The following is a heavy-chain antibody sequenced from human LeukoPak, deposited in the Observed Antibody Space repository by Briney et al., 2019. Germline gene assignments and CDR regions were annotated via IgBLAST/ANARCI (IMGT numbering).Heavy chain of an antibody. CDR1: GFTFSSYS. CDR2: ISSSSSYI. V-gene: IGHV3-21*01. D-gene: IGHD6-13*01. CDR3: ARCLHTRLIDSSSCYGDY. Sequence: GGSLGLSCAASGFTFSSYSMNWVRQAPGKGLEWVSSISSSSSYIYYADSVKGRFTISRDNAKNSLYLQMNSLRAEDTAVYYCARCLHTRLIDSSSCYGDYWGQGTLVTVSS. J-gene: IGHJ4*02.